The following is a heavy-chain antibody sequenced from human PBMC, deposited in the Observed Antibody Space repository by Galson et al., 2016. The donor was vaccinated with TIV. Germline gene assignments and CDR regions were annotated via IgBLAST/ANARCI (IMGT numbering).Heavy chain of an antibody. D-gene: IGHD1-7*01. CDR3: SRGSWNYGMGGAIDV. J-gene: IGHJ6*02. CDR2: TYYTSKWNT. Sequence: AISGDSVSGNTAAWNWVWQSPSRGLEWLGRTYYTSKWNTDYAVSVKGRIIIRPDTSMNQVSLQLSSVIPDDTAVYYCSRGSWNYGMGGAIDVWGRGTTVTVSS. V-gene: IGHV6-1*01. CDR1: GDSVSGNTAA.